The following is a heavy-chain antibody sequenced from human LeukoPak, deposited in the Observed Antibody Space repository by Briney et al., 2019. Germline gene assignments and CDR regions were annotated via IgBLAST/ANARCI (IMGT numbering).Heavy chain of an antibody. CDR1: GFTFNSYW. Sequence: EAGGSLRLSCAASGFTFNSYWMSWVRQPPGKGLEWIGEINHSGSTNYNPSLKSRVTISVDTSKNQFSLKLSSVTAADTAVYYCARGPVPAAIYNWFDPWGQGTLVTVSS. CDR2: INHSGST. D-gene: IGHD2-2*01. CDR3: ARGPVPAAIYNWFDP. V-gene: IGHV4-34*01. J-gene: IGHJ5*02.